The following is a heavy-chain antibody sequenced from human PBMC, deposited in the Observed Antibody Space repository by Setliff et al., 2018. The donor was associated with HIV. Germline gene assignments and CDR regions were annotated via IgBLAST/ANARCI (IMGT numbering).Heavy chain of an antibody. D-gene: IGHD7-27*01. V-gene: IGHV4-61*02. CDR1: GDSISSGSYY. Sequence: SETLSLTCTVSGDSISSGSYYWSWVRQPAGKGLEWIGRIYTSGSTNYNPSLKSRVTISVDTSKNQFSLKLSSVTAADTAVYYCARDLGSGLYYYGMDVWGQGTTVTVSS. J-gene: IGHJ6*02. CDR2: IYTSGST. CDR3: ARDLGSGLYYYGMDV.